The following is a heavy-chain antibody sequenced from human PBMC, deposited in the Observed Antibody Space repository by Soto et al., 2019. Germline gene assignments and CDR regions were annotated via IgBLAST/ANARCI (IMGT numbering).Heavy chain of an antibody. CDR2: IYGDGSRT. CDR3: ARGAGGRYYNDY. CDR1: GFTFGSFW. J-gene: IGHJ4*02. D-gene: IGHD1-26*01. Sequence: EVQLVESGGGLVQPGGSLRLSCAASGFTFGSFWMHWVRQGPGKGLVWLSRIYGDGSRTTYADSVEGRFTISRDNAKNTVYLQMNSLRAEDTDVYYCARGAGGRYYNDYWGQGTLVTVSS. V-gene: IGHV3-74*01.